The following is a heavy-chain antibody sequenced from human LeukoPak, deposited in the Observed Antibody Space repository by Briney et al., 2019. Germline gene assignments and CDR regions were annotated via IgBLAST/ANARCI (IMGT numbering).Heavy chain of an antibody. CDR1: GFTFSSYA. CDR2: IKPDGTTK. CDR3: ARSIPYGTTWYGRSDY. J-gene: IGHJ4*02. D-gene: IGHD6-13*01. Sequence: GGSLRLSCAASGFTFSSYALHWVRQAPGKGLEWVANIKPDGTTKFYVDSVKGRFTISRDNALNSLYLQMNSLRAEDTAIYYCARSIPYGTTWYGRSDYWGQGTLVTVSS. V-gene: IGHV3-7*03.